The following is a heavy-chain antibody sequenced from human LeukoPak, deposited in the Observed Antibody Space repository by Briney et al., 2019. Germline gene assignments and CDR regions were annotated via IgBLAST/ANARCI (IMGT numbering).Heavy chain of an antibody. D-gene: IGHD3-16*01. V-gene: IGHV3-23*01. Sequence: PGGPLRLSCAASGFTFRSYAMNWVRRAPGKGLEWVSGISGNGGSTYYADSVKGRFTISRDNSKNTLYLQMNSLRDEDTAGYYCAKGVYGDHVWGAVDYWGQGTLVTVSS. J-gene: IGHJ4*02. CDR3: AKGVYGDHVWGAVDY. CDR1: GFTFRSYA. CDR2: ISGNGGST.